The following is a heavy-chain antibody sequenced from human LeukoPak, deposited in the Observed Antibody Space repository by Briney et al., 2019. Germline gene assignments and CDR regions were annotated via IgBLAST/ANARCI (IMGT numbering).Heavy chain of an antibody. CDR1: GGTFSSYA. CDR2: IIPIFGTA. Sequence: SVKVSCKASGGTFSSYAISWVRQAPGQGLEWMGGIIPIFGTAKYAQKFQGRVTITADESTSTAYMELSSLRSEDTAVYYCARDRGDGVEMATGGFFDYWGQGTLVTVSS. D-gene: IGHD5-24*01. V-gene: IGHV1-69*13. J-gene: IGHJ4*02. CDR3: ARDRGDGVEMATGGFFDY.